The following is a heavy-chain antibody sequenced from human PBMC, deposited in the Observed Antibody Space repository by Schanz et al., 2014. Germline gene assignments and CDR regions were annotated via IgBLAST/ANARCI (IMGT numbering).Heavy chain of an antibody. Sequence: QVQLVESGGGVVQPGRSLRLSCATSGLNFDYYGMNWVRQAPGKGLEWVLGMSGSGSTADYADSVKGRFTISRDNSKNTLYLQMNSLRSEDTAVYYCAKDVDFWSGYYLDYWGQGTLVTVSS. V-gene: IGHV3-NL1*01. CDR3: AKDVDFWSGYYLDY. D-gene: IGHD3-3*01. CDR2: MSGSGSTA. J-gene: IGHJ4*02. CDR1: GLNFDYYG.